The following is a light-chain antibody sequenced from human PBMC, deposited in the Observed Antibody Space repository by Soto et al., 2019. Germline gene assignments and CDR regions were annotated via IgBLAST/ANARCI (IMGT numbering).Light chain of an antibody. Sequence: QSALTQPRSVSGSPGQSVTVSCTGTSSVVGGYNYVSWYQQHPGKAPKLMIYDVSKRPSGVPDRFSGSKSGNTASLTISGLQAEDEADYYCCSYAGSYTFVFGTGTKGTVL. CDR3: CSYAGSYTFV. J-gene: IGLJ1*01. CDR2: DVS. CDR1: SSVVGGYNY. V-gene: IGLV2-11*01.